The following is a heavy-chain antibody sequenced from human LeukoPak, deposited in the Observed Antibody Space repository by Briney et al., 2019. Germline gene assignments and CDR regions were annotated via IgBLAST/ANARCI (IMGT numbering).Heavy chain of an antibody. D-gene: IGHD3-22*01. V-gene: IGHV3-48*02. CDR1: GFTFSTYS. J-gene: IGHJ4*02. CDR3: ARDQIQHYYDSSGYYDY. Sequence: PGESLRLSCAASGFTFSTYSMNWVRQAPGKGLEWVSYISTSSSTIYYADSVKGRFTISRDNAKNSLYLQMNSLTDEDTAVYYCARDQIQHYYDSSGYYDYWGQGTLVTVSS. CDR2: ISTSSSTI.